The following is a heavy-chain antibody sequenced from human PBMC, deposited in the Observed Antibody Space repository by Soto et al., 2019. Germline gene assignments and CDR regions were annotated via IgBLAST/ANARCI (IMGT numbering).Heavy chain of an antibody. CDR1: GDSLSNYW. D-gene: IGHD5-12*01. J-gene: IGHJ5*02. CDR2: IDPSDSFS. V-gene: IGHV5-10-1*01. CDR3: ERHSVDNPSSNWFDP. Sequence: PGESLKISCKASGDSLSNYWITWVRQMPGKGLEWMGRIDPSDSFSDYSPSFRGHVTISADKSINTAYLQWSSLKASDTAMYYCERHSVDNPSSNWFDPWGQGTLVTVYS.